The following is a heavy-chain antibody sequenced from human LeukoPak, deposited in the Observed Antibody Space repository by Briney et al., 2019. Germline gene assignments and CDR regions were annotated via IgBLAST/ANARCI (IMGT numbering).Heavy chain of an antibody. J-gene: IGHJ3*02. V-gene: IGHV5-51*01. CDR3: ARTYHRGGGSYVQNAFDI. CDR2: IYPGESDT. CDR1: GYIFTSYW. Sequence: GESLKISCKGSGYIFTSYWIGWVRQMPGKGLEGMGRIYPGESDTRYSPSFQGQVTISADKSITTAHLQWSSLKASDTAMYYCARTYHRGGGSYVQNAFDIWGQGTMVTVSS. D-gene: IGHD1-26*01.